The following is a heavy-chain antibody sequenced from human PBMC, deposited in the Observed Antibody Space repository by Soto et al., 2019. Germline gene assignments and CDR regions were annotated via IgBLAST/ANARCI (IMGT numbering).Heavy chain of an antibody. CDR3: ARDGVDIVLMVYAADFDY. CDR1: GYTFTSYG. D-gene: IGHD2-8*01. V-gene: IGHV1-18*04. J-gene: IGHJ4*02. Sequence: RPPVKVSCKASGYTFTSYGISWVRQAPGQGLEWMGWISAYNGNTNYAQKLQGRVTMTTDTSTSTAYMELRSLRSDDTAVYYCARDGVDIVLMVYAADFDYWGQGTLVTVSS. CDR2: ISAYNGNT.